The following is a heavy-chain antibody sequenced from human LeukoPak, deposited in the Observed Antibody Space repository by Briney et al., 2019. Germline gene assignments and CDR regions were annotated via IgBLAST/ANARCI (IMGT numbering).Heavy chain of an antibody. CDR1: GGSISSSSYY. CDR3: AREVVRGELDY. CDR2: IYYSGST. V-gene: IGHV4-61*01. J-gene: IGHJ4*02. Sequence: SETLSLTCTVSGGSISSSSYYWSWIRQPPGKGLEWIGYIYYSGSTNYNPSLKSRVTISVDTSKNQFSLKLSSVTAADTAVYYCAREVVRGELDYWGQGTLVTVSS. D-gene: IGHD3-10*01.